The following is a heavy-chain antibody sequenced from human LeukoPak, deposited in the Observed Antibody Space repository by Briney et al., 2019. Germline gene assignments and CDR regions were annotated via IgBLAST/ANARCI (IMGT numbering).Heavy chain of an antibody. D-gene: IGHD3-16*01. CDR1: GFTFSEYA. CDR3: VKDYRGSEVMFEY. J-gene: IGHJ4*02. CDR2: ITGSGDVT. V-gene: IGHV3-23*01. Sequence: GGSLRLSCVASGFTFSEYAMSWVRQAPGKGLEWVSGITGSGDVTWYADSVRGRFTISRDNSKNTLYLQMNGLRAEDTAVYYCVKDYRGSEVMFEYWGPGTVVTLSS.